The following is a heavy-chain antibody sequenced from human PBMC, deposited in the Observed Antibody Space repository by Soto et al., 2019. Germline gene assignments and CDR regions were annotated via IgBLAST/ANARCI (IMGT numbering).Heavy chain of an antibody. Sequence: AGSLRLSCSASGFTFSSYDIHWVRQAPGKGLEYVSTISPNGGSTYYADSVKGRFAISRDNSKNTLYLQMSSLRAEDTAVYYCVKGEYYYDSGAYYPFDYWGQGT. D-gene: IGHD3-22*01. CDR3: VKGEYYYDSGAYYPFDY. V-gene: IGHV3-64D*06. CDR2: ISPNGGST. CDR1: GFTFSSYD. J-gene: IGHJ4*02.